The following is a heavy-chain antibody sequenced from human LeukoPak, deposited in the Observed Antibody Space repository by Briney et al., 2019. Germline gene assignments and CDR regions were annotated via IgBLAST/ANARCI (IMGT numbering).Heavy chain of an antibody. V-gene: IGHV3-23*01. CDR2: INDNGGQR. CDR3: AKTQWKVGATDYFDY. J-gene: IGHJ4*02. Sequence: PGGSLRLSCAASGFAFNNYAMTWVRQAPGKGLGGVSNINDNGGQRHYADSVKGRFTISRDNSKNTLFLQMDSLRAEDTAVYYCAKTQWKVGATDYFDYWGQGILVTVSS. CDR1: GFAFNNYA. D-gene: IGHD1-26*01.